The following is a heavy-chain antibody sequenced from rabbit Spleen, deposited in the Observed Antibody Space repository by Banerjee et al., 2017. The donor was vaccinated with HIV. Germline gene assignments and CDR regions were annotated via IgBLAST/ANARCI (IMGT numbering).Heavy chain of an antibody. CDR1: GIDFSSYYY. CDR3: ARSANNVYRNFNL. D-gene: IGHD6-1*01. Sequence: QQQLEESGGGLVKPGGTLTLTCKASGIDFSSYYYMCWVRQAPGKGLEWIACIYTSSGSTWYASWVNGRFTIPKTSSTTVTLEMTSLTAADTATYFCARSANNVYRNFNLWGPGTLVTVS. J-gene: IGHJ4*01. CDR2: IYTSSGST. V-gene: IGHV1S43*01.